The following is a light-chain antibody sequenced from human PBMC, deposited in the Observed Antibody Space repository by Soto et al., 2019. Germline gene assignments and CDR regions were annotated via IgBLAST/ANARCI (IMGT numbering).Light chain of an antibody. CDR3: STWDVSLRAGV. CDR1: SSDVGSYNL. CDR2: EGS. J-gene: IGLJ3*02. V-gene: IGLV2-14*02. Sequence: QSALTQPASVSGSPGQSITISCTGTSSDVGSYNLVSWYQQHPGKAPKLMIYEGSKRPSGIPDRFSGSKSGTSATLGITGLQTGDEADYYCSTWDVSLRAGVFGGGTKVTVL.